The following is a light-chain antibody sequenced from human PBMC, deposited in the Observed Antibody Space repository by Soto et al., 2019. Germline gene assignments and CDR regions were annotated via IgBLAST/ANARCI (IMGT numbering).Light chain of an antibody. Sequence: SYELTQPPSVSVAPGQTARVTCGGANIGSKSVHWFHQKPGQAPVLVVFDDSDRPSGIPERFSGSNSGNTATLTINRVEAGDEADYYCQVWDTTSDVVFGGGTKLTVL. V-gene: IGLV3-21*02. CDR3: QVWDTTSDVV. CDR1: NIGSKS. J-gene: IGLJ2*01. CDR2: DDS.